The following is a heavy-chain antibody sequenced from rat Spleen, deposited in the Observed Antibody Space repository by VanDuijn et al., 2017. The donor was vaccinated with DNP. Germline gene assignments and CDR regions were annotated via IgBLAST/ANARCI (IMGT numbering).Heavy chain of an antibody. V-gene: IGHV5-20*01. CDR3: TTNWYFDY. CDR1: GFTFSDSG. D-gene: IGHD5-1*01. CDR2: LTDSGAGS. Sequence: EVQVVESGGGLVQPGRSLKLSCAASGFTFSDSGMAWVRQSPTKGLEWVASLTDSGAGSYYRDSVKGRFTISRDNAKSTLYLQMDSLRSEDTATYYCTTNWYFDYWGQGIMVTVSS. J-gene: IGHJ2*01.